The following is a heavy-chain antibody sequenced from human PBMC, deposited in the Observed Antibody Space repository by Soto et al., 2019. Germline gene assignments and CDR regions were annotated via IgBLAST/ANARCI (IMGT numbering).Heavy chain of an antibody. CDR2: IDPNSDET. D-gene: IGHD3-22*01. V-gene: IGHV1-2*02. Sequence: QVQLVQSGAEVKKPGASVKVSCKASGYSFTAYNIHWVRQAPGQGLEWMGWIDPNSDETKYAQKFQGSVTMTRDTSISTCYMELSRLRADDTAVYYCARVFDDGRCYYYRALIYCGPGTLVTVSS. CDR3: ARVFDDGRCYYYRALIY. CDR1: GYSFTAYN. J-gene: IGHJ4*02.